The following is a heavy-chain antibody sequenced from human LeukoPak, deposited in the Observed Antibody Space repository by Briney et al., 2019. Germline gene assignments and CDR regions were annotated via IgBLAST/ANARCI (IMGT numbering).Heavy chain of an antibody. Sequence: GASVKVSCKASGYTFTSYDINWVRQATGQGLEWMGWMNPNSGNTGYAQKFQGRVTMTRNISISTAYMELSSLRSEDTAVYYCARLPYSSGWYLNWGQGTLVTVSS. D-gene: IGHD6-19*01. CDR1: GYTFTSYD. J-gene: IGHJ4*02. CDR2: MNPNSGNT. CDR3: ARLPYSSGWYLN. V-gene: IGHV1-8*01.